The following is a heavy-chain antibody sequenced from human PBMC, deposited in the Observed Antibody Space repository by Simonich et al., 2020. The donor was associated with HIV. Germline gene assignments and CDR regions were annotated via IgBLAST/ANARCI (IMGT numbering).Heavy chain of an antibody. J-gene: IGHJ4*02. V-gene: IGHV4-34*01. CDR1: GGSFSGYS. CDR2: INHSGST. CDR3: ARRTGYDLDY. D-gene: IGHD5-12*01. Sequence: QVHLQQWGAGLLKPSETLSLTCAVYGGSFSGYSWTWIRQPPGKGLEWIGEINHSGSTDYNPSLKSRVTISVDTSKNQFSLKLSSVTAADTAVYYCARRTGYDLDYWGQGTLVTVSS.